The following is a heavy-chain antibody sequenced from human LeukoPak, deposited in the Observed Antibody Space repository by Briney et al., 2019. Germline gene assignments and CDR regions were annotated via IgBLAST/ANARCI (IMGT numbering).Heavy chain of an antibody. CDR3: AKDMAHGIAVPGSPGPLDY. J-gene: IGHJ4*02. Sequence: AGGSLRLSCAAYGFSFSSYAMTWVRQAPGKGLEWVSAISGSGVSTYYADSVKGRFTISRDNSKNTLYLQMDRLRVEDTAGYYCAKDMAHGIAVPGSPGPLDYWGQGTLVTVSS. CDR2: ISGSGVST. CDR1: GFSFSSYA. V-gene: IGHV3-23*01. D-gene: IGHD6-19*01.